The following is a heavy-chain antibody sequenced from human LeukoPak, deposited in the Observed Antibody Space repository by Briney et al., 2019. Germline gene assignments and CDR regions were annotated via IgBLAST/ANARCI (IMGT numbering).Heavy chain of an antibody. Sequence: GGSLRLSCAASGFTVSSTYMSWVRQAPGQGLEWVSLLYSSGITFYAESVQGRFTISRDNSKNTLYLQMNSLRAEDTAIYYCARDSSSFPNYFDFWGQGTLVTVSS. CDR3: ARDSSSFPNYFDF. V-gene: IGHV3-53*01. D-gene: IGHD3-3*02. CDR1: GFTVSSTY. J-gene: IGHJ4*02. CDR2: LYSSGIT.